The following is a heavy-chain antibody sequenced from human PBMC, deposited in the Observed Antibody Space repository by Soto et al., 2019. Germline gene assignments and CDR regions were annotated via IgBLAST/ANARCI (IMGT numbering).Heavy chain of an antibody. CDR1: GGSISSGGYY. CDR3: ARVCGGGGSCYSEYYYYGMDV. CDR2: IYYSGST. Sequence: QVQLQESGPGLVKPSQTLSLTCTVSGGSISSGGYYWSWIRQHPGKGLEWIGYIYYSGSTYYNPSLHSRVTISVDTSKNQFSLKLSSVTAADTAVYYCARVCGGGGSCYSEYYYYGMDVWGQGTTVTVSS. J-gene: IGHJ6*02. V-gene: IGHV4-31*03. D-gene: IGHD2-15*01.